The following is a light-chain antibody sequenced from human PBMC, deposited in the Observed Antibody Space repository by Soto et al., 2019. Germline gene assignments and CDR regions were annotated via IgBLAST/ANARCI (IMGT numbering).Light chain of an antibody. V-gene: IGLV2-23*01. CDR3: CSYIGHYIYV. CDR2: EGS. Sequence: QSALTQPASVSGSPGQSITISCTGTSSDVGSYNLVSWYQQHPGKAPKLMIYEGSKRPSGVSNRFSESKSGNTASLTISGLQAEDEADYYCCSYIGHYIYVFGTGTKVTVL. J-gene: IGLJ1*01. CDR1: SSDVGSYNL.